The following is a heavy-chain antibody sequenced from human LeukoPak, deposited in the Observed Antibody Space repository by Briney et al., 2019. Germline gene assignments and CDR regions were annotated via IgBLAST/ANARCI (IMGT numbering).Heavy chain of an antibody. D-gene: IGHD2-2*01. CDR3: AREDSYCSSTSCYYDY. CDR1: GFTVSSNY. Sequence: GGSLRLSCAASGFTVSSNYMSWARQAPGKGLEWVSVIYSGGSTYYADSVKGRFSISRDNSKNTLYLQMNSLRAEDTAVYYCAREDSYCSSTSCYYDYWGRGTLVTVSS. J-gene: IGHJ4*02. V-gene: IGHV3-53*01. CDR2: IYSGGST.